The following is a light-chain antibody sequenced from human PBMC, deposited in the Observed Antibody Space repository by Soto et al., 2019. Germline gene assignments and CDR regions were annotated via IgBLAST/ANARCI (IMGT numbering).Light chain of an antibody. CDR1: QSVTSNY. J-gene: IGKJ1*01. CDR2: GAS. Sequence: EIVLTQSPGTLSLSPGEKVILSCRASQSVTSNYLAWYQQKPGQAPRLLIYGASTRATRIPDRFSGSGSGTDFTLTISRLEPEDFAVYYCQQYHRSLRTFGQGTKVDIK. CDR3: QQYHRSLRT. V-gene: IGKV3-20*01.